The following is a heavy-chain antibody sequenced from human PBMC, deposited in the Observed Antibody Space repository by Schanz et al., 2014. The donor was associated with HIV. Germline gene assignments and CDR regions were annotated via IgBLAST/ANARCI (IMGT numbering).Heavy chain of an antibody. D-gene: IGHD3-16*01. CDR2: ISAGVGTA. CDR3: AIRTPMISFGAFDI. J-gene: IGHJ3*02. Sequence: EVQLLESGGGLVQPGGSLRLSCAVSGFTITSYGMSWVRQAPGKGLEWVSTISAGVGTASYADSVKGRFTISRDNSKKMLFLQINRLRAEDTAVYYCAIRTPMISFGAFDIWGRGTMVTVSS. CDR1: GFTITSYG. V-gene: IGHV3-23*01.